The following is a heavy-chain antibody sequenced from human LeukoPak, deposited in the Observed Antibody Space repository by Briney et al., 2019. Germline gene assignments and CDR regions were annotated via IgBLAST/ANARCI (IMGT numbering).Heavy chain of an antibody. D-gene: IGHD5-12*01. CDR2: IYTSGST. Sequence: PSETLSLTCTVSGGSISSYYWSWIRQPAGKGLEWIGRIYTSGSTNYNPSLKSRVTISVDTSKNQFSLKLSSVTAADTAVYYCARGYSGYDYGASYYYYMDVWGKGTTVTVSS. J-gene: IGHJ6*03. CDR3: ARGYSGYDYGASYYYYMDV. CDR1: GGSISSYY. V-gene: IGHV4-4*07.